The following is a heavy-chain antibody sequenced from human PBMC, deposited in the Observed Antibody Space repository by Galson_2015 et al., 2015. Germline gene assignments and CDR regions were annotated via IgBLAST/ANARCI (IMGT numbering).Heavy chain of an antibody. J-gene: IGHJ4*02. CDR1: GDSVASKSAT. D-gene: IGHD2-15*01. CDR2: TYLRSRWYY. Sequence: CAISGDSVASKSATWDWIRQSPSRGLEWLGRTYLRSRWYYDYAESVKGRITISPDTSKNQFSLQLNSVTPEDTAVYYCAREPYCSGGSCYGFDYWGQGTLVTVSS. V-gene: IGHV6-1*01. CDR3: AREPYCSGGSCYGFDY.